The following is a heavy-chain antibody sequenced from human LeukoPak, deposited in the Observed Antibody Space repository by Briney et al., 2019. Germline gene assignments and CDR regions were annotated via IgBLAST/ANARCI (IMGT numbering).Heavy chain of an antibody. J-gene: IGHJ4*02. CDR2: IYPGDSDT. CDR1: GYSFTSYW. CDR3: IGCNSNGYSDY. Sequence: GESLKISCKGSGYSFTSYWICLVRQMPGKGLEWMGVIYPGDSDTRYSSSFQGQVTISADKSISTAYLQWSSLKASDTAMYYCIGCNSNGYSDYWGQGTLVTVSS. D-gene: IGHD3-22*01. V-gene: IGHV5-51*01.